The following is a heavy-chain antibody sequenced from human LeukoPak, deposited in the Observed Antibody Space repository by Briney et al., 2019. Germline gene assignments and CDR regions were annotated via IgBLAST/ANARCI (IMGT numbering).Heavy chain of an antibody. CDR1: GGTFSSYA. CDR3: ARERGDGYKKNWFDP. J-gene: IGHJ5*02. D-gene: IGHD5-24*01. CDR2: IIPIFGTA. V-gene: IGHV1-69*13. Sequence: SVKVSCKASGGTFSSYAISWVRQAPGQGLEWMGGIIPIFGTANYAQKFQGRVTITADESTSTAYMELSSLRSEDTAVYYCARERGDGYKKNWFDPWGQGTLVTVSS.